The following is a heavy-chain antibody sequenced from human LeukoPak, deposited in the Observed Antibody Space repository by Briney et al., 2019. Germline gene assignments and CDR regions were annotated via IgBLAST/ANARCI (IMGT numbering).Heavy chain of an antibody. D-gene: IGHD3-3*01. J-gene: IGHJ4*02. CDR2: INHSGST. CDR3: ARSDFRGGYSLDY. CDR1: GGSFSGYY. Sequence: SETLSLTCAGYGGSFSGYYWSWIRQPPGKGLEWIGEINHSGSTNYKPSLKSRGTISVDTPKNQLSLKLSSVTGADTAVYYCARSDFRGGYSLDYWGQGTLDTVSS. V-gene: IGHV4-34*01.